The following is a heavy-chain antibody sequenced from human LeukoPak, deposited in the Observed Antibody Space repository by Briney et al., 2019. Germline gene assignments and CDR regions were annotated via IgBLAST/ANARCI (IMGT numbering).Heavy chain of an antibody. CDR3: AREGINGDYEDAFDI. D-gene: IGHD4-17*01. V-gene: IGHV3-20*04. Sequence: PGGSLRLSCAASGFTFDDYGMSWVRQAPGKGLEWVSGINWNGGSTGYADSVKGRFTISRDNAKNSLYLQMNSLRAEDTAVYYCAREGINGDYEDAFDIWGQGTMVTVSS. J-gene: IGHJ3*02. CDR1: GFTFDDYG. CDR2: INWNGGST.